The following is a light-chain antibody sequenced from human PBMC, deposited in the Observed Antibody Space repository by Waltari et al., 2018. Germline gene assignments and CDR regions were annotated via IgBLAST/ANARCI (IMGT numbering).Light chain of an antibody. J-gene: IGLJ1*01. Sequence: QSLLTQPPSVSGTPGQRVTISCSGSSSNIGGNPVNWYQQLPGTAPNLLIYNSNQRPSGVPDLFSGSKSGTSASLAISGLQSEDEAHYYCAAWDDGLSGPGWVFGTGTEVIVL. V-gene: IGLV1-44*01. CDR3: AAWDDGLSGPGWV. CDR1: SSNIGGNP. CDR2: NSN.